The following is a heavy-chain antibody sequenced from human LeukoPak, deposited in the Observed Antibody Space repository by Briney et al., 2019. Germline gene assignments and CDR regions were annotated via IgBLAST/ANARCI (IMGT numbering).Heavy chain of an antibody. CDR2: TNPSGGST. D-gene: IGHD6-13*01. V-gene: IGHV1-46*01. J-gene: IGHJ4*02. CDR3: ARATAAGRRLDY. CDR1: GYTLTSYY. Sequence: GASVKVSCKASGYTLTSYYIHWVRQAPGQGLEWMAMTNPSGGSTTYAQKFQGRVTMTRDTSTSTVYMELSSLRSDDTAVYYCARATAAGRRLDYWGQGTLVTVSS.